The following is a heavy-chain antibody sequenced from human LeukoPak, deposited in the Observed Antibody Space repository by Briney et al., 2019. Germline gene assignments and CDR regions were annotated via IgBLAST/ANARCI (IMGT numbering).Heavy chain of an antibody. J-gene: IGHJ5*02. CDR3: ARVFRGAVTSNWFDP. D-gene: IGHD4-17*01. Sequence: SETLSLTCTVSGGSINGYYWTWIRQPPGKGLEWIGHISDSGSTNYNPSLKSRVTMSVDSSNTEFSLRLNSVTAADTAVYYCARVFRGAVTSNWFDPWGQGTLVTVSS. CDR2: ISDSGST. CDR1: GGSINGYY. V-gene: IGHV4-59*01.